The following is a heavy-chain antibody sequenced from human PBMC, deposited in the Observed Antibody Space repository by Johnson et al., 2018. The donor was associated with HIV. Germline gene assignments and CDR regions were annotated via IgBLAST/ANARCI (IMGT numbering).Heavy chain of an antibody. Sequence: VQLLESGGGVVQPGRSLRLSCAASGFIFNDYPMYWVRQPPGKGLEWVAVIWYDGSNKYYADSVKGRFTISRDNSKNTLYLQMNSLRAEDTAVYYCAKGIAAAASGAFDIWGQGTMVTVSS. CDR1: GFIFNDYP. V-gene: IGHV3-33*08. D-gene: IGHD6-13*01. CDR3: AKGIAAAASGAFDI. J-gene: IGHJ3*02. CDR2: IWYDGSNK.